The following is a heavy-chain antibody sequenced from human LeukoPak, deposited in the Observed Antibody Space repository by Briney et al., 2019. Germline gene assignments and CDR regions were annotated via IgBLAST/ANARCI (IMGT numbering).Heavy chain of an antibody. CDR2: ISYDGSDT. D-gene: IGHD1-26*01. J-gene: IGHJ4*02. CDR3: AEEVGATYPTFDY. V-gene: IGHV3-30*18. Sequence: AGGSLRLSCAASGFTFSSYGMHWVRQAPGKGLEWVAVISYDGSDTYYADSVEGRFTISRDNSKNTLYLQMSSLRAEDTAVYYCAEEVGATYPTFDYWGQGTLVTVSP. CDR1: GFTFSSYG.